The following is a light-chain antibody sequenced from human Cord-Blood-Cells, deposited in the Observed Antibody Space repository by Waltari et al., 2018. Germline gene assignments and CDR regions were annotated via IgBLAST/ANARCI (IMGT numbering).Light chain of an antibody. CDR3: QQSYSTPYT. J-gene: IGKJ2*01. Sequence: DIQITPSPSSLSASVGDRVTITCRANQRISNYLTWYQQKPGKAPKLLIEAASSLQSGVPSRFSGRGSGTDFTLTISSLQPEDFATYDCQQSYSTPYTFGQGTKLEIK. V-gene: IGKV1-39*01. CDR1: QRISNY. CDR2: AAS.